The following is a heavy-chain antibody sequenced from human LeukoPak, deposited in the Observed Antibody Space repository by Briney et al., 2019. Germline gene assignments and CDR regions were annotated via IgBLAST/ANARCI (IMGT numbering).Heavy chain of an antibody. Sequence: GGSLRLSCAASGFTFSSYAMSWVRQAPGKGLEWVSTITGGGGSTYYADSVKGRFTISRDNSKNTLYLQMNSLRAEDTAVYYCARELQWHQGMDVWGQGTTVTVSS. V-gene: IGHV3-23*01. D-gene: IGHD6-19*01. CDR2: ITGGGGST. CDR3: ARELQWHQGMDV. J-gene: IGHJ6*02. CDR1: GFTFSSYA.